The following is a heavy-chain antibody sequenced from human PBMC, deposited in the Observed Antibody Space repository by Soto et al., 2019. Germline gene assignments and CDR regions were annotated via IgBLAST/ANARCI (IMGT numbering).Heavy chain of an antibody. J-gene: IGHJ4*02. CDR1: GYTFSKYV. CDR3: ARTAERHPDYCFDF. D-gene: IGHD6-25*01. V-gene: IGHV1-18*01. CDR2: ISAYNGDK. Sequence: GASVKVSRKASGYTFSKYVITWVRQPAGQGLEWMGWISAYNGDKKYAQKLQGRVTMTTDKSQSTAYLELRSLRADDTAVYYCARTAERHPDYCFDFWGQGTLVTVSS.